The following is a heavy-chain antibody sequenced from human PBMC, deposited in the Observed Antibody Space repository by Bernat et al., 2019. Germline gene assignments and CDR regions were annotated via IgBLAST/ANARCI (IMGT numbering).Heavy chain of an antibody. CDR1: GFTFGDYA. CDR2: IRSKAYGGTT. D-gene: IGHD2-15*01. J-gene: IGHJ4*02. Sequence: EVQLVESGGGLVQPGRSLRLSCTASGFTFGDYAMSWVRQAPGKGLEWVGFIRSKAYGGTTEYAASVKGRFTISRDDSKSIAYLQMNSLKTEDTAVYYCTRGNQYCNYWGQGTLVTVSS. V-gene: IGHV3-49*04. CDR3: TRGNQYCNY.